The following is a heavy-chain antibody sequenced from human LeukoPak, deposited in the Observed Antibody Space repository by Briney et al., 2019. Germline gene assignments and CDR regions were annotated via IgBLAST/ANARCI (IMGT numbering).Heavy chain of an antibody. CDR2: ISSASNYI. CDR1: GFNFNNFG. V-gene: IGHV3-21*01. CDR3: ARDPSADWWFDP. Sequence: PGGSLRLSCTASGFNFNNFGMHWVRQAPGKGLEWVSSISSASNYIFYADSVKGRFTISRDNAKNSVYLQMNNLKADDTAVYYCARDPSADWWFDPWGQGTLVTVSS. D-gene: IGHD3/OR15-3a*01. J-gene: IGHJ5*02.